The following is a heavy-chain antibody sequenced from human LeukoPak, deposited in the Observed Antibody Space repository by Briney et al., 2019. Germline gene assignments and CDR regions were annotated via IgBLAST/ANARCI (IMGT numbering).Heavy chain of an antibody. D-gene: IGHD1-1*01. Sequence: SETLSLTCTVSGGSISSSSYYWGWIRQPPGKGLEWIGYIYYSGSTNYNPSLKSRVTISVDTSKNQFSLKLSSVTAADTAVYYCARDGGWNDEFGWFDPWGQGTLVTVSS. CDR2: IYYSGST. CDR3: ARDGGWNDEFGWFDP. V-gene: IGHV4-61*01. J-gene: IGHJ5*02. CDR1: GGSISSSSYY.